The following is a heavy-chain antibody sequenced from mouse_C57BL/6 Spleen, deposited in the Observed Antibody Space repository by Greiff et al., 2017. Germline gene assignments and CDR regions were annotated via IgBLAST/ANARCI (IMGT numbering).Heavy chain of an antibody. D-gene: IGHD1-1*01. J-gene: IGHJ4*01. Sequence: QVQLQQSGAELVKPGASVKISCKASGYAFSSYWMNWVKQRPGKGLEWIGQIYPGDGDTNYNGKFKGKATLTADKSSSTAYMQLSSLTSEDSAVYFFAKEPHYYGSSSRAMDYWGQGTSVTVSS. V-gene: IGHV1-80*01. CDR3: AKEPHYYGSSSRAMDY. CDR1: GYAFSSYW. CDR2: IYPGDGDT.